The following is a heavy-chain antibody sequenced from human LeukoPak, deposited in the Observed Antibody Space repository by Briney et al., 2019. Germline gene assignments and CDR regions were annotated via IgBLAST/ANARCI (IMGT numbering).Heavy chain of an antibody. CDR3: ARDKLDYDYVWGSYRYTFRIDY. Sequence: ASVKVSCKASGYTFTSYGISWVRQAPGQGLEWMGWISAYNGNTNYAQKLQGRVTMTTDTSTSTAYMELRSLRSDDTVVYYCARDKLDYDYVWGSYRYTFRIDYWGQGTLVTVSS. CDR1: GYTFTSYG. J-gene: IGHJ4*02. D-gene: IGHD3-16*02. V-gene: IGHV1-18*01. CDR2: ISAYNGNT.